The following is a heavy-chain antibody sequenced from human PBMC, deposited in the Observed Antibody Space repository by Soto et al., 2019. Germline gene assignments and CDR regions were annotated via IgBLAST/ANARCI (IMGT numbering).Heavy chain of an antibody. CDR1: GFTFSSYA. CDR2: ISGIGGST. CDR3: AKVGAVAGTLFYFDY. J-gene: IGHJ4*02. Sequence: PGGSLRLSCAASGFTFSSYAMSWVRQAPGKGLEWVSAISGIGGSTYYADSVKGRFTISRDNSKNTLYLQMNSLRAEDTAVYYCAKVGAVAGTLFYFDYWGQGTLVTVSS. V-gene: IGHV3-23*01. D-gene: IGHD6-19*01.